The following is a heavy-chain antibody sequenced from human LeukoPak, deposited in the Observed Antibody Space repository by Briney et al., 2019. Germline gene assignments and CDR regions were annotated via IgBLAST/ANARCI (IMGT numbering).Heavy chain of an antibody. CDR3: ASTRGAKILRYFDWSTYYMDV. Sequence: GGSLRLSCAASGFTVSSNYMSWVRQAPGKGLEWVSVIYSGGSTYYADSVKGRFTISRDNSKNTLYLQMNSLRAEDTAVYYCASTRGAKILRYFDWSTYYMDVWGKGTTVTISS. CDR1: GFTVSSNY. J-gene: IGHJ6*03. CDR2: IYSGGST. V-gene: IGHV3-53*01. D-gene: IGHD3-9*01.